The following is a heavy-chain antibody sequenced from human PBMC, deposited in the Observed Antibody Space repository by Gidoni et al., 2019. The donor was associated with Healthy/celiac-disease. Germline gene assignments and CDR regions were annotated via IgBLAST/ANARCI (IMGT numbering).Heavy chain of an antibody. CDR2: IYYSGST. CDR1: GDSISSGGYY. J-gene: IGHJ4*02. D-gene: IGHD6-13*01. CDR3: ARRATAGPWYYFDY. Sequence: QVQLQESGPGRVTPSQTLSLTCTVSGDSISSGGYYWSWIRQQPGKGLEWIGYIYYSGSTYYNPSLKSRVTISVDTSKNQFSLKLSSVTAADTAVYYCARRATAGPWYYFDYWGQGTLVTVSS. V-gene: IGHV4-31*03.